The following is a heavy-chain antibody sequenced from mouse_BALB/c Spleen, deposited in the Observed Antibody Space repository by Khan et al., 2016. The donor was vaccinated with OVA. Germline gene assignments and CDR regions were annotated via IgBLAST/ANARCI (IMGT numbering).Heavy chain of an antibody. D-gene: IGHD2-4*01. V-gene: IGHV2-5*01. CDR1: GFSLTDYG. Sequence: QVQLKQSGPGLVQPSQSLSITCTVSGFSLTDYGVHWVRQSPGKGLEWLGVIWRGGSTDYNAAFMSRLSITKDNSKSQVFFRMNSLQADDTATYYCAKLMIPYYYALDYWGQGTSVTVSS. J-gene: IGHJ4*01. CDR3: AKLMIPYYYALDY. CDR2: IWRGGST.